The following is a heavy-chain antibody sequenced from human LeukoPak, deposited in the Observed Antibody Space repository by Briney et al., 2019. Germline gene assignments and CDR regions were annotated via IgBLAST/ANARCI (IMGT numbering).Heavy chain of an antibody. V-gene: IGHV3-9*01. D-gene: IGHD6-19*01. CDR3: AKDTAGYSSDFDY. CDR1: GFTFDDYA. CDR2: ISWNSGSI. J-gene: IGHJ4*02. Sequence: GGSLRLSCAASGFTFDDYAMHWVRQAPGKGLEWVSGISWNSGSIGYADSVKGRFTISRDNAKNSLYLQMNSLRAEDTALYYCAKDTAGYSSDFDYWGQGTLVTVSS.